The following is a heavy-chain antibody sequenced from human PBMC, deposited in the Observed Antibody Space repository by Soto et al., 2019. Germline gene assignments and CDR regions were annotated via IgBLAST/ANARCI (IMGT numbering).Heavy chain of an antibody. Sequence: SETLSLTCTVSGGSISSYYWSWIRQPPGKGLEWIGYIYYSGGTNYNPSLKSRVTISVDTSKNQFSLKLSSVTAADTAVYYCARVHSGSFDYWGQGTLVTVSS. CDR3: ARVHSGSFDY. D-gene: IGHD1-26*01. V-gene: IGHV4-59*01. CDR2: IYYSGGT. J-gene: IGHJ4*02. CDR1: GGSISSYY.